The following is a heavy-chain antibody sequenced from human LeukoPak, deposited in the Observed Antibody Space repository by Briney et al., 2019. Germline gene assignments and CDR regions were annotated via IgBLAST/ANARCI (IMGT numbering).Heavy chain of an antibody. D-gene: IGHD2-2*01. CDR3: ARHITSWSFDY. CDR2: INPNSRDT. Sequence: ASVKVSCKASGYTFTGHYMHWVRQAPGHRLEWMGWINPNSRDTFYAQKFQGRVTMTRDTSISTAYMELSSLRSDDTAVYYCARHITSWSFDYWGQGTLVTVSS. CDR1: GYTFTGHY. V-gene: IGHV1-2*02. J-gene: IGHJ4*02.